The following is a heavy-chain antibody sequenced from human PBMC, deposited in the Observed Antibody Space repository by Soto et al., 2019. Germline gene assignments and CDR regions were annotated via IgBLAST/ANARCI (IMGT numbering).Heavy chain of an antibody. Sequence: QAQLVESGGGVVQPGRSLRLSCAASGFTFSSYSMDWVRQAPGKGLECVVSISYDGERSHYADSVKGRFTISRDDSKNTLYLQMNSLRVEDTAVYYCAKDPNYDITGIWGQGTMVTVSS. V-gene: IGHV3-30*18. CDR2: ISYDGERS. CDR3: AKDPNYDITGI. D-gene: IGHD3-22*01. CDR1: GFTFSSYS. J-gene: IGHJ3*02.